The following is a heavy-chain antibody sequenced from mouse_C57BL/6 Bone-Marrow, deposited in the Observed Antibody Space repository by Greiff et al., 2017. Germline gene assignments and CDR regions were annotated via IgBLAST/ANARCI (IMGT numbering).Heavy chain of an antibody. CDR2: IDPSVSAT. Sequence: QVQLQQPGAELVMPGASVKLSCKASGYTFTSYWMHWVKQRPGQGLEWIGEIDPSVSATNYNQKFKGKSTLTVDKSSSTAYMQLSSLTSADSAVYDCASGGYDGSNCCDYWGQGPTLTVSA. V-gene: IGHV1-69*01. CDR3: ASGGYDGSNCCDY. D-gene: IGHD1-1*01. J-gene: IGHJ2*01. CDR1: GYTFTSYW.